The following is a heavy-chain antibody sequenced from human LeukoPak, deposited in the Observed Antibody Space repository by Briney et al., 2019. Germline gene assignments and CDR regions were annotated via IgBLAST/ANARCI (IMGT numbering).Heavy chain of an antibody. CDR1: AGSISSSSYY. J-gene: IGHJ3*02. CDR3: ARLQRVRAFDI. CDR2: IYYSGGT. D-gene: IGHD4/OR15-4a*01. V-gene: IGHV4-39*01. Sequence: SETLSLTCTVSAGSISSSSYYWSWLRQPPGKGLEWIGSIYYSGGTYYNPSLKSRVTISVDTSKNQFSLKLSSVTAADTAVYYVARLQRVRAFDIWGQGTMVTVSS.